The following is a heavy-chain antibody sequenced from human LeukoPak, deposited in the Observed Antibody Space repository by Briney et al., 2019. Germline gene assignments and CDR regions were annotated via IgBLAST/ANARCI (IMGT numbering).Heavy chain of an antibody. CDR3: ARDGAVAGTGEVVNDAFDI. D-gene: IGHD6-19*01. J-gene: IGHJ3*02. Sequence: GGSLRLSCAASGFTFSSYGMSWVRQAPGKGLEWVSAISGSGGSTSYAQRFQGRVTMTRDTSTSTVYMELSSLRSEDTAVYYCARDGAVAGTGEVVNDAFDIWGQGTMVTVSS. V-gene: IGHV3-23*01. CDR2: ISGSGGST. CDR1: GFTFSSYG.